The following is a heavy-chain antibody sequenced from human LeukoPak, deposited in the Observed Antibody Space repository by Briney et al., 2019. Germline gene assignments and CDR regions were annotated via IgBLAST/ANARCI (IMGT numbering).Heavy chain of an antibody. V-gene: IGHV3-7*01. CDR3: AAWTDRGYNF. CDR1: GFTFSSSW. D-gene: IGHD5-24*01. Sequence: GGSLRLSCAASGFTFSSSWMNWVRQAPGKGLQWVGNINPEGSQTRFVDSVMGRFTMTKDNAKNALYLQMNNLRVEDTAVFYCAAWTDRGYNFWGQGTVVTVSS. J-gene: IGHJ4*02. CDR2: INPEGSQT.